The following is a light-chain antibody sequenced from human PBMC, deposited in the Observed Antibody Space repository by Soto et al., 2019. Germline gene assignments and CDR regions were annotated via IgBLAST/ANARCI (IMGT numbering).Light chain of an antibody. Sequence: EIVLTQSPGTLSLSPGERATLSCRASQSVSSSFLAWYQQKPGQAPRLLIYGAASRATGVPDRLSGSGSGTDFTLTISRLEPEDCAVFYCQQYGSSPTFGQGTKGEIK. CDR3: QQYGSSPT. CDR2: GAA. CDR1: QSVSSSF. J-gene: IGKJ2*01. V-gene: IGKV3-20*01.